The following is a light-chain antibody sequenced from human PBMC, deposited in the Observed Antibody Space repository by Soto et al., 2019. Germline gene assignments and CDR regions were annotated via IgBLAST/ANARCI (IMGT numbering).Light chain of an antibody. CDR3: MPDTDFPRS. CDR2: TIS. V-gene: IGKV2-24*01. Sequence: DIVMTQTQLSSPVTLGQPASISCRSSQSLVHSDVNTSLSWLQQRPGQPPRLLIYTISNRLPGDPDSFSGSGAGTDFTPKISRVEAEDGGVSYCMPDTDFPRSVGQRTKVEIK. J-gene: IGKJ1*01. CDR1: QSLVHSDVNTS.